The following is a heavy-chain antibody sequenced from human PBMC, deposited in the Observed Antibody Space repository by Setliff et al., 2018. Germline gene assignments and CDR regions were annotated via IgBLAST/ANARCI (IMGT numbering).Heavy chain of an antibody. Sequence: GASVKVSCKASGYTFTDYYIHWVQQAPGKGLEWMGRVDPEDGETIYAEKFQGRVTITSDTSTDTAYMDLSSLRSEDTAVYYCATGFSRPPSLWGQGTLVTVSS. J-gene: IGHJ4*02. CDR3: ATGFSRPPSL. V-gene: IGHV1-69-2*01. CDR1: GYTFTDYY. D-gene: IGHD2-2*01. CDR2: VDPEDGET.